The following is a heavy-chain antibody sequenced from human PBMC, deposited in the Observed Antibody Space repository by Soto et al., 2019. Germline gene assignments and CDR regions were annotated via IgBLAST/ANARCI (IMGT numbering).Heavy chain of an antibody. Sequence: SETLSLTCTVSGFFISSGNYWGWIRKPPGKGLEWIGSIFHGGNTYYNPSLKSRVTISVDMSKNQFSLKLNSVTAADTAVYYCARARWYDAFDVWGQGTVVTVSS. J-gene: IGHJ3*01. CDR3: ARARWYDAFDV. CDR1: GFFISSGNY. CDR2: IFHGGNT. D-gene: IGHD2-15*01. V-gene: IGHV4-38-2*02.